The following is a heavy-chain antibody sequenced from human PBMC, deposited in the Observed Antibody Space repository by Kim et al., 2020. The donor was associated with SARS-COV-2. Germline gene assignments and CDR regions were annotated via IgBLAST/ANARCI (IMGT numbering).Heavy chain of an antibody. CDR1: GFTFSNSW. CDR3: TTLLRYFDWLAVKYYYYGMDV. D-gene: IGHD3-9*01. V-gene: IGHV3-15*01. J-gene: IGHJ6*02. CDR2: IKSKTGGGTT. Sequence: GGSLRLYCAASGFTFSNSWMSWVRQAPGKGLEWVGRIKSKTGGGTTDYAAHGRGRITSSRDESTNTLYLQMNSLKTEDTAVYYCTTLLRYFDWLAVKYYYYGMDVWGQGTTVTVSS.